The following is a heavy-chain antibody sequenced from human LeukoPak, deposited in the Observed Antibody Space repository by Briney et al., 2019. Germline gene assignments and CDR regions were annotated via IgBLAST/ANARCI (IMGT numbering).Heavy chain of an antibody. Sequence: GGSLRLSCAASGFTFSDYYMSWIRQAPGKGLEWVSAISGSAVITFYADSVKGRFTISRDNSKNTLYLQMNSLRAEDTALYYCAKSRLSGINDAFDIWGQGTMVTVSS. CDR3: AKSRLSGINDAFDI. D-gene: IGHD3-3*01. V-gene: IGHV3-23*01. J-gene: IGHJ3*02. CDR2: ISGSAVIT. CDR1: GFTFSDYY.